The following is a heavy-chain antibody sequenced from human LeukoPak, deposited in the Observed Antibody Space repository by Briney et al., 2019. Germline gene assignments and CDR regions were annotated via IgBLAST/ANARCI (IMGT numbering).Heavy chain of an antibody. V-gene: IGHV3-23*01. Sequence: PGGSLRLSCAASGFTFSSYAMSWVRQAPGKGLEWVSAISGSGGSTYYADSVKGRFTISRDNSKNTLYLQMNSLRAEDTAVYYCAKVRGGDGYKPYGYWGQGTLVTVSS. D-gene: IGHD5-24*01. CDR3: AKVRGGDGYKPYGY. J-gene: IGHJ4*02. CDR1: GFTFSSYA. CDR2: ISGSGGST.